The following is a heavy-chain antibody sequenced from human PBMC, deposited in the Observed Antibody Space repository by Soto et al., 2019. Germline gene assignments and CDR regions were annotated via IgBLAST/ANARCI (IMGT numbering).Heavy chain of an antibody. CDR3: ARGVGGYSYGYFDY. J-gene: IGHJ4*02. V-gene: IGHV4-59*01. CDR1: GGSISSYY. CDR2: IYYSGST. Sequence: PSETLALTCTVSGGSISSYYWSWIRQPPGKGLEWIGYIYYSGSTNYNPSLKSRVTISVDTSKNQFSLKLSSVTAADTAVYYCARGVGGYSYGYFDYWGQGTLVTVSS. D-gene: IGHD5-18*01.